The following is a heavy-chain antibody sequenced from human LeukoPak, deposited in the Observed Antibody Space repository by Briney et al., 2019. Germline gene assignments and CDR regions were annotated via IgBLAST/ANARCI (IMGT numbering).Heavy chain of an antibody. D-gene: IGHD6-19*01. Sequence: SETLSLTCTVSGGSISSYYWSWIRQPPGKGLEWIGYIYYSGSTNYNPSLKSRVTISVDASKNQFSLKLTSVTAADTAMYYCARRGWSDAFDIWGQGTMVTVSS. V-gene: IGHV4-59*01. J-gene: IGHJ3*02. CDR2: IYYSGST. CDR3: ARRGWSDAFDI. CDR1: GGSISSYY.